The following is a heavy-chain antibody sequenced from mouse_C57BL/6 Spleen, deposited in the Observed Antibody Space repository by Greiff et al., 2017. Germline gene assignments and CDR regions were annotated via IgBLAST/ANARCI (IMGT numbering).Heavy chain of an antibody. D-gene: IGHD1-1*01. CDR1: GFTFSNYW. J-gene: IGHJ2*01. V-gene: IGHV6-3*01. Sequence: EVQLQESGGGLVQPGGSMKLSCVASGFTFSNYWMNWVRQSPEKGLEWVAQIRLKSDNYATHYAESVKGRFTISRDDSKSSVYLQMNNLRAEDTGIYYCTGAYYYGSSPFDYWGQGTTLTVSS. CDR3: TGAYYYGSSPFDY. CDR2: IRLKSDNYAT.